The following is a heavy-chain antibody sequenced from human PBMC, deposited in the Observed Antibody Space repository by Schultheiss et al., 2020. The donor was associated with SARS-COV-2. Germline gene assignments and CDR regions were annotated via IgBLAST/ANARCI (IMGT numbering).Heavy chain of an antibody. J-gene: IGHJ6*03. Sequence: GGSLRLSCAASGFTFSSYAMSWVRQAPGKGLEWVAVIWYDGSNKYYADSVKGRFTISRDNSKNTLYLQMNSLRPEDTAVYYCARDRAYSDYYYYYMDVWGKGTTVTVSS. D-gene: IGHD4-11*01. CDR1: GFTFSSYA. CDR2: IWYDGSNK. V-gene: IGHV3-33*08. CDR3: ARDRAYSDYYYYYMDV.